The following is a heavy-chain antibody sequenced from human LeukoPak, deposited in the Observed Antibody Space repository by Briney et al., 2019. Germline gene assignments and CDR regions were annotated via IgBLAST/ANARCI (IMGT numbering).Heavy chain of an antibody. V-gene: IGHV3-23*01. J-gene: IGHJ4*02. D-gene: IGHD2-2*02. CDR2: ISGSGVST. CDR3: AGYNCSSTTCYTGGFDY. CDR1: GFTFSSYA. Sequence: GGSLRLSCAASGFTFSSYAMSWVRQAPGKGLEWVSAISGSGVSTYYADSVKGRFTISRDKSKNTLYLQMNSLRAEDTAVYFCAGYNCSSTTCYTGGFDYWGQGTLVTVSS.